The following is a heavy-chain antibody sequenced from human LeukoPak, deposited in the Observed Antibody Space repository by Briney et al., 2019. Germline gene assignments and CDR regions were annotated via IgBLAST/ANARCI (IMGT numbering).Heavy chain of an antibody. CDR1: GFTFSSYS. Sequence: GGSLRLSCAASGFTFSSYSMNWVRQAPGKGLEWVSSISSSSSYIYYADSVKGRFTISRDNAKNSLYLQMNSLRAEDTAVYYCARGPGRSSSSLSVTYYYYHMDVWGKGTTVTVSS. CDR2: ISSSSSYI. CDR3: ARGPGRSSSSLSVTYYYYHMDV. V-gene: IGHV3-21*01. D-gene: IGHD6-6*01. J-gene: IGHJ6*03.